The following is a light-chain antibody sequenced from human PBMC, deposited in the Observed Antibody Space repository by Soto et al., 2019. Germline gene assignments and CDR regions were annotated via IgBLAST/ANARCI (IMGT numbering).Light chain of an antibody. J-gene: IGKJ2*01. V-gene: IGKV3-11*01. CDR2: DAS. CDR3: QQRSNWPYT. CDR1: QSVSSY. Sequence: EIVLTQSPATLSLSPGERATLSCRASQSVSSYLAWYQQKLGQAPRLLIYDASNRATGIPARFSGSGSGTDFTLTISSLEPEDFAVYYCQQRSNWPYTFGQGTKVEIK.